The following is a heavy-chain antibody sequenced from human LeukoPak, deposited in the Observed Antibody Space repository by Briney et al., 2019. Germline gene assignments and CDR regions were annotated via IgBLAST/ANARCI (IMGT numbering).Heavy chain of an antibody. Sequence: SQTLSLTCAISGDSLSSISAAWTWIRQSPSRGLEWLGKTYYRSKWYSDYAASVKGRITIKADTSSNHFSLHLSSVSPEDTAVYYCARDQDSNWDARGEYYFDFWGQGTLVTVSS. CDR3: ARDQDSNWDARGEYYFDF. CDR2: TYYRSKWYS. CDR1: GDSLSSISAA. D-gene: IGHD4-11*01. V-gene: IGHV6-1*01. J-gene: IGHJ4*02.